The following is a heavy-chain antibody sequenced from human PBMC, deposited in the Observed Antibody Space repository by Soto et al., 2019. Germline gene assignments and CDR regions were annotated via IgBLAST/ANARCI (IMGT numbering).Heavy chain of an antibody. Sequence: GGSLRLSCAASGFTFSTYAMYWVRQAPGKGLEWVAVISKDGSNKYYADSVKGRFTISRDNSKNTLYLQMNSLRAEDTAVYYCAREDGYRGGDAFDIWGQGTMVTVSS. D-gene: IGHD5-12*01. CDR2: ISKDGSNK. CDR1: GFTFSTYA. J-gene: IGHJ3*02. CDR3: AREDGYRGGDAFDI. V-gene: IGHV3-30*14.